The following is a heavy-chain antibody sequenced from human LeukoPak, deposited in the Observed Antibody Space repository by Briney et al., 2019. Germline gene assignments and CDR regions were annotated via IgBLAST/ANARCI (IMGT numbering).Heavy chain of an antibody. CDR3: ARGPLAAAGTFDY. CDR1: GGTFSSYA. CDR2: IIPTFGTA. D-gene: IGHD6-13*01. V-gene: IGHV1-69*13. J-gene: IGHJ4*02. Sequence: SVKVSCKASGGTFSSYAISWVRQAPGQGLEWMGGIIPTFGTANYAQKFQGRVTITADESTSTAYMELSSLRSEDTAVYYCARGPLAAAGTFDYWGQGTLVTVSS.